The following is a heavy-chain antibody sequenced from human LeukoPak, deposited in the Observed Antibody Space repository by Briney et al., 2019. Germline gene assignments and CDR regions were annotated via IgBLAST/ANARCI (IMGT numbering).Heavy chain of an antibody. Sequence: GRSLRLSCAASGFTFDDYAMHWVRQAPGKGLEWVSGISWNSGSIVYEDSGKGRFTISRDNAKNSLYLQMNSLLAEDMALYYCAKARYNWNSPYFDYWRQGTLVTVSS. CDR1: GFTFDDYA. CDR2: ISWNSGSI. D-gene: IGHD1-20*01. CDR3: AKARYNWNSPYFDY. V-gene: IGHV3-9*03. J-gene: IGHJ4*02.